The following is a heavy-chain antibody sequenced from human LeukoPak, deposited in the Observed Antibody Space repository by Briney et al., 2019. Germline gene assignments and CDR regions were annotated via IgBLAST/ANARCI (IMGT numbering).Heavy chain of an antibody. D-gene: IGHD6-19*01. CDR1: GGSVSSHY. Sequence: SETLSLTCTVSGGSVSSHYWGWIRQAPGKGLEWIGYIHFSGSTNYNPSLKSRVTISVDTSKNQFSLKLTSVTAADTAVYYCARVIGDIAVSGTSWFDPWGQGTLVTVSS. J-gene: IGHJ5*02. CDR3: ARVIGDIAVSGTSWFDP. V-gene: IGHV4-59*02. CDR2: IHFSGST.